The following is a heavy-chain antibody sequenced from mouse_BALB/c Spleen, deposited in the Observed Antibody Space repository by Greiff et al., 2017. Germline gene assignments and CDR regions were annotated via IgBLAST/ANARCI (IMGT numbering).Heavy chain of an antibody. J-gene: IGHJ3*01. Sequence: VQLQQSGPQLVRPGASVKISCKASGYSFTSYWMHWVKQRPGQGLEWIGMIDPSDSETRLNQKFKDKATLTVDKSSSTAYMQLSSPTSEDSAVYYCAELGPWFAYWGQGTLVTVSA. V-gene: IGHV1-74*01. CDR3: AELGPWFAY. D-gene: IGHD4-1*01. CDR2: IDPSDSET. CDR1: GYSFTSYW.